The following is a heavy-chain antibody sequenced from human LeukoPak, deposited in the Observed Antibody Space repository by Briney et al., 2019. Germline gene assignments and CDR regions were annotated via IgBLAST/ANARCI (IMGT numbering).Heavy chain of an antibody. CDR1: GYTFISYA. CDR3: ARLYGSGSYSYYYGMDV. J-gene: IGHJ6*02. D-gene: IGHD3-10*01. V-gene: IGHV7-4-1*02. CDR2: INTNTGNP. Sequence: ASVKVSCKASGYTFISYAMNWVRQAPGQGLEWMGWINTNTGNPTYAQGFTGRFVFSLDTSVSTAYLQISSLKAEDTAVYYCARLYGSGSYSYYYGMDVWGQGTTVTVSS.